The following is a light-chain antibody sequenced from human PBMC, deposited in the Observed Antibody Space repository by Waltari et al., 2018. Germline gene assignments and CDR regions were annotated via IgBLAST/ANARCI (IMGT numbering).Light chain of an antibody. J-gene: IGKJ1*01. CDR2: HAS. Sequence: EIVLTQSPGTLSLSPGERATLPCRASQGVGKYLAWYQQRPGQGPRPLLYHASIRATGIPDRFSGSGFGTDYSLTISRLGPEDFAVYYCQKYDFLPATFGQGTTVEIK. CDR1: QGVGKY. V-gene: IGKV3-20*01. CDR3: QKYDFLPAT.